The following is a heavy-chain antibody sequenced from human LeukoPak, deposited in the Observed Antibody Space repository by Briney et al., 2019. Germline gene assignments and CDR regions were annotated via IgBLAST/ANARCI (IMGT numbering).Heavy chain of an antibody. Sequence: GGSLRLSCAASGFTFSSYAMHWVRQAPGKGLEWVAVISYDGSNKYYADSVKGRFTISRDNSKNTLYLQMNSLRAEDTAVYYCARGEFREMVTIFDYWGQGTLVTVSS. CDR1: GFTFSSYA. CDR2: ISYDGSNK. CDR3: ARGEFREMVTIFDY. J-gene: IGHJ4*02. V-gene: IGHV3-30-3*01. D-gene: IGHD5-24*01.